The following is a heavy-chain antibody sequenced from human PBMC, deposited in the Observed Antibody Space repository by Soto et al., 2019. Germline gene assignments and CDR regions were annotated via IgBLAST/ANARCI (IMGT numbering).Heavy chain of an antibody. D-gene: IGHD3-22*01. V-gene: IGHV1-3*01. J-gene: IGHJ4*02. Sequence: QVQLVQSGAEVKKPGASVKVSCKASGYTFPNYAIHWVRQAPGQRLECMGWINAASGNTKYSQSFQGRVTITRDTSASTAYMELSSLTSEDTAVYYCARGGYSSGYYYSFDSWGQGTLVTVSS. CDR1: GYTFPNYA. CDR3: ARGGYSSGYYYSFDS. CDR2: INAASGNT.